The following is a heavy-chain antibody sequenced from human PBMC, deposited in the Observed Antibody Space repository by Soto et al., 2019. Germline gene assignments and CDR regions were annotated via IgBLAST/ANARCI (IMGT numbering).Heavy chain of an antibody. Sequence: ASVKVSCKASGYTFTSYCISWVLQAPGQGLEWMGWISAYNGNTNYAQKLQGRVTMTTDTSTSTAYMELRSLRSDDTAVYYCARAGRQQLVTPFDYWGQGTLVTVSS. D-gene: IGHD6-13*01. CDR1: GYTFTSYC. J-gene: IGHJ4*02. CDR2: ISAYNGNT. CDR3: ARAGRQQLVTPFDY. V-gene: IGHV1-18*04.